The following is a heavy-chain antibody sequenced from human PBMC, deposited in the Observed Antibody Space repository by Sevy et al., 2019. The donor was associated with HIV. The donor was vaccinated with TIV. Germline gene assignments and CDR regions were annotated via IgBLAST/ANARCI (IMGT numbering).Heavy chain of an antibody. CDR1: GDSIISSHW. D-gene: IGHD2-21*01. CDR2: MYHRGTT. Sequence: ETLSLTCTVSGDSIISSHWWSWFRQTPGKGLEWIGDMYHRGTTNYSPSLKNRVIISVDTSKNQFSLKLTSVTAADTAVYYCAAAAGTDILGYYFGSWGQGTPVTVSS. V-gene: IGHV4-4*02. J-gene: IGHJ4*02. CDR3: AAAAGTDILGYYFGS.